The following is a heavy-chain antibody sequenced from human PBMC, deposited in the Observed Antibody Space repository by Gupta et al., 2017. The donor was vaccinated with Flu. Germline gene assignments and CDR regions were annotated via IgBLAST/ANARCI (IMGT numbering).Heavy chain of an antibody. CDR2: IRRRATI. J-gene: IGHJ4*02. CDR1: GFTLSSHD. CDR3: ARGQCGN. V-gene: IGHV3-48*03. Sequence: EVQLVESGGGSVQPGGSLRLSCVASGFTLSSHDMSWVRQAPGRRLEWVSFIRRRATIYYGDPVRGRFTSARDNAKKSLLMKMSGMRDEDTAGYDCARGQCGNWGQGTLVTVSA. D-gene: IGHD2-21*01.